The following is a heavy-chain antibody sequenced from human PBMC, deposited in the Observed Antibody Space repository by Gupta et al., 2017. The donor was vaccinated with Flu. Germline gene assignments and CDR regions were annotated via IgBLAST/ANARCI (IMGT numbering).Heavy chain of an antibody. CDR2: ISSSSSYI. CDR3: ARNYYDSSDYRNYYYYGMDV. J-gene: IGHJ6*02. V-gene: IGHV3-21*02. Sequence: EVQLVESGGGLVKPGGSLRLSCAASGFTFSIYSMNWVRQAPGKGLEWVSSISSSSSYIYYADSVKSRFTISIDNAKKSLYLQMNSLRAEDTAVYYCARNYYDSSDYRNYYYYGMDVWGQGTTVTVSS. D-gene: IGHD3-22*01. CDR1: GFTFSIYS.